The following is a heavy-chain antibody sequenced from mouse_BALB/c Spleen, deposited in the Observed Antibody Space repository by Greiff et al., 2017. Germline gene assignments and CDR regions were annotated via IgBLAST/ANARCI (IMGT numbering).Heavy chain of an antibody. D-gene: IGHD1-1*01. Sequence: VQLKESGPSLVKPSQTLSLTCSVTGDSITSGYWNWIRKFPGNKLEYMGYISYSGSTYYNPSLKSRISITRDTSKNQYYLQLNSVTTEDTATYYCARLGGNYYYGSSGYFDYWGQGTTLTVSS. J-gene: IGHJ2*01. CDR2: ISYSGST. CDR3: ARLGGNYYYGSSGYFDY. CDR1: GDSITSGY. V-gene: IGHV3-8*02.